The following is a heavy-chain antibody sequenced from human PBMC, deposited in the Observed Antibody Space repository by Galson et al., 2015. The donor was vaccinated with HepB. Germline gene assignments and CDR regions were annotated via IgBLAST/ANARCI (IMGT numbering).Heavy chain of an antibody. CDR2: ISGSGGST. V-gene: IGHV3-23*01. CDR3: AKGFGAVAGIWDDAFDI. CDR1: GFTFSSYA. Sequence: SLRLSCAASGFTFSSYAMSWVRQAPGKGLEWVSAISGSGGSTYYADSVKGRFTISRDNSKNTLYLQMNSLRAEDTAVYYCAKGFGAVAGIWDDAFDIWGQGTMVTVSS. D-gene: IGHD6-19*01. J-gene: IGHJ3*02.